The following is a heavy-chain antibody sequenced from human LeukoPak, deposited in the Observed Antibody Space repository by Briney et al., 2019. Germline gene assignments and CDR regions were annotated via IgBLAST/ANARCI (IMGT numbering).Heavy chain of an antibody. CDR1: GFTFSGYA. D-gene: IGHD6-19*01. CDR2: ISSSSSYI. J-gene: IGHJ4*02. CDR3: ARVAVADFDY. Sequence: PGGSLRLSCVASGFTFSGYAMTWVRQTPGKGLEWVSSISSSSSYIYYADSVKGRFTISRDNAKNSLYLQMNSLRAEDTAVYYCARVAVADFDYWGQGTLVTVSS. V-gene: IGHV3-21*01.